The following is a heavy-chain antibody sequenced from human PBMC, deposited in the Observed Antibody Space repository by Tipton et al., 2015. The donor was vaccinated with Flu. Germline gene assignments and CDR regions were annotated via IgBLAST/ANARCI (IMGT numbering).Heavy chain of an antibody. CDR1: GGSIRGYY. D-gene: IGHD2-21*01. J-gene: IGHJ4*02. CDR3: ARGPPGPSIRAYYFDI. V-gene: IGHV4-59*01. CDR2: VYYTGST. Sequence: TLSLTCTVSGGSIRGYYWNWIRQFPGKGLEWIGFVYYTGSTNYKSSLKSRVTISTDTSTNRVSLKMNSVIAADTAVYYCARGPPGPSIRAYYFDIWGQGALVTVSS.